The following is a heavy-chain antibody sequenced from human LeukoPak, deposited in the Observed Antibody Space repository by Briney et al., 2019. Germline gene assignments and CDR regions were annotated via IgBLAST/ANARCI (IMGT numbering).Heavy chain of an antibody. V-gene: IGHV4-59*01. CDR1: GGSISSYY. CDR3: ARGGSSWNFDY. Sequence: SETLSLTCTVSGGSISSYYWSWIRQPPGKGLEWIGYIYYSGSTNYNPSLKSRVTISVDTSKNQFSLKLSSVTAADTAVYYCARGGSSWNFDYWGQGTLVTVSS. CDR2: IYYSGST. J-gene: IGHJ4*02. D-gene: IGHD6-13*01.